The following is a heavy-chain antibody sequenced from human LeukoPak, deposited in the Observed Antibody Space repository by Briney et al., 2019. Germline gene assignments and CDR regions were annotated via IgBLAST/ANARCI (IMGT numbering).Heavy chain of an antibody. D-gene: IGHD3-10*01. CDR1: GESVSGYY. CDR3: ARRVRSNCLDH. J-gene: IGHJ5*02. V-gene: IGHV4-34*01. CDR2: INHSGST. Sequence: SETLSLTCAVYGESVSGYYWNWIRQPPGKGLEWIGEINHSGSTNYNPSLKSRVTISVDTSKNQFSLKLRSVTAADTAVYYCARRVRSNCLDHWGQGTLVTVSS.